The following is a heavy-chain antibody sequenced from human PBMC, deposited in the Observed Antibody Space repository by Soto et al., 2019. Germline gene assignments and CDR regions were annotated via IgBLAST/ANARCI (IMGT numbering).Heavy chain of an antibody. Sequence: SVRVSWKAAGLTFTIPAMHLVRQARGERLEWIGWIVVGSGNTNYAQKFQERVTITRDMSTSTAYMELSSLRSEDTAVYYWGRGSGLNWVDPWGQRTLVTVSS. D-gene: IGHD3-10*01. V-gene: IGHV1-58*02. CDR3: GRGSGLNWVDP. CDR1: GLTFTIPA. CDR2: IVVGSGNT. J-gene: IGHJ5*02.